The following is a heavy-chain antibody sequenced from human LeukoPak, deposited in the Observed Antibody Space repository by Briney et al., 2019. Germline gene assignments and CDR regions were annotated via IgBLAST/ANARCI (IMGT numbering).Heavy chain of an antibody. V-gene: IGHV3-30*18. J-gene: IGHJ4*02. CDR3: AKDGYYGSGTYPDY. D-gene: IGHD3-10*01. CDR1: GFTFSSYG. Sequence: GGSLRLSCAASGFTFSSYGMNWVRQAPGKGLEWVAVISYDGTNKFYVDSLRGRFTISRDDSKNTLYLQMNSLRAEDTAVYYCAKDGYYGSGTYPDYWGQGTLVTVSS. CDR2: ISYDGTNK.